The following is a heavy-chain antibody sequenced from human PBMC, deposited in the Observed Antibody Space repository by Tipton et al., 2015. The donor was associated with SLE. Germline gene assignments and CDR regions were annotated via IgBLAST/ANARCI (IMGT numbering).Heavy chain of an antibody. J-gene: IGHJ4*02. V-gene: IGHV4-61*02. CDR3: AREGRSTSIPQPN. Sequence: TLSLTCTVSGGSVTSGSSYWSWIRQPAGEGLEWIGRIYSNGRTSYNPPLKSRVTISLDTSNNQFSLKLSSVTAADTAVYYCAREGRSTSIPQPNWGQGTLVTVSS. CDR2: IYSNGRT. D-gene: IGHD2-2*01. CDR1: GGSVTSGSSY.